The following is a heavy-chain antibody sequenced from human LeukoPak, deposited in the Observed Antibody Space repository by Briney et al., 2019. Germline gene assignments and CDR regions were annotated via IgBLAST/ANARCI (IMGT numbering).Heavy chain of an antibody. Sequence: PGGSLRLSCAASGFTFSSYAMSWVRQAPGKGLEWVSAISGSGGSTYYADSVKGRFTISRDNSKNTLYLQMNSLRAEDTAVYYCAKSGLRAFAMVQDYYYYYYMDVWGKGTTVTVSS. CDR1: GFTFSSYA. J-gene: IGHJ6*03. D-gene: IGHD3-10*01. V-gene: IGHV3-23*01. CDR3: AKSGLRAFAMVQDYYYYYYMDV. CDR2: ISGSGGST.